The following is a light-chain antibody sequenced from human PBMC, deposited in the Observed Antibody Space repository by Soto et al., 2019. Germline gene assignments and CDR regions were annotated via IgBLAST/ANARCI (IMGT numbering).Light chain of an antibody. J-gene: IGKJ5*01. V-gene: IGKV1-39*01. CDR2: AAS. CDR3: QQSYPSPIT. Sequence: DIQLTQSPSSLSASVGDRVTITCRASQNIGNHLNWYQQKPGKAPKFLIYAASSLQSGVPSRFSGSGSGTDFTLTVNSLQHEDFATYYCQQSYPSPITLGQGTRLEIK. CDR1: QNIGNH.